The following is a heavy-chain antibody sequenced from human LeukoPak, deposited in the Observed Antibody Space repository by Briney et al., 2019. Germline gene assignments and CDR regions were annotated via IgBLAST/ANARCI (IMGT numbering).Heavy chain of an antibody. V-gene: IGHV3-21*01. J-gene: IGHJ4*02. CDR3: AREWPYGGNMPDY. Sequence: XAAXXFTXXXYSMNWVRQAPGKGLEWVSSISSSSSYIYYADSVKGRFTISRDNAKNSLYLQMNSLRAEDTAVYYCAREWPYGGNMPDYWGQGTLVTVSS. CDR1: XFTXXXYS. D-gene: IGHD4-23*01. CDR2: ISSSSSYI.